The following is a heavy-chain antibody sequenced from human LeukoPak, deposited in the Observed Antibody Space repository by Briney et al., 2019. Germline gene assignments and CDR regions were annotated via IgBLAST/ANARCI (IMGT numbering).Heavy chain of an antibody. CDR3: ARLRRGAAGTSYYFDY. V-gene: IGHV1-8*01. D-gene: IGHD6-13*01. J-gene: IGHJ4*02. CDR2: MNPNSGNT. Sequence: GASVKVSCKASGYTLTSYDINWVRQATGQGLAWMGWMNPNSGNTGYAQKFQGRVTMTRNTSISTAYMELSSLRSEDTAVYYCARLRRGAAGTSYYFDYWGQGTLVTVSS. CDR1: GYTLTSYD.